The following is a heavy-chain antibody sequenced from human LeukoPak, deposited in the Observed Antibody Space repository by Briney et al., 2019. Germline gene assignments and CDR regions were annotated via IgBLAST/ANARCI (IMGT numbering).Heavy chain of an antibody. CDR3: AGVSEWDLLFDY. Sequence: SETLFLTCTVSGGSISSYYWSWIRQPPGKGLELIEYIDTSGSINYNPSLKSRDTISGDTSKSQFSLKLGSVNAADTPVYYCAGVSEWDLLFDYWGQGNLVTASS. CDR2: IDTSGSI. D-gene: IGHD1-26*01. J-gene: IGHJ4*02. V-gene: IGHV4-4*09. CDR1: GGSISSYY.